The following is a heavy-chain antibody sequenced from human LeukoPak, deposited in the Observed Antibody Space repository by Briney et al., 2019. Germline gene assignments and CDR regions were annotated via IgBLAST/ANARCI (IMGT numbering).Heavy chain of an antibody. D-gene: IGHD3-3*01. CDR2: IKGDGIST. J-gene: IGHJ4*02. V-gene: IGHV3-74*01. CDR3: AKDHYWSIDY. CDR1: GYTFTGYY. Sequence: SCKASGYTFTGYYMHWVRQAPGQGLVWVSRIKGDGISTNYADSVKGRFTISRDIAKNTLYLQMNSLRAEDTGVYYCAKDHYWSIDYWGRGTLVTVSS.